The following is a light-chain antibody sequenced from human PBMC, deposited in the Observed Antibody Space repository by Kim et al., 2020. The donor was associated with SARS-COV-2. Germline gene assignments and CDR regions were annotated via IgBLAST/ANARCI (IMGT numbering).Light chain of an antibody. Sequence: QSITISGTGTSCDGGGYKYVSWYQQHPGKAPKLVIYEVDNRPSGVSIRFSGSKSGNTASLTISGLQAEDEADYYCSSYIRGSTNYVFGTGTKVTVL. CDR2: EVD. CDR1: SCDGGGYKY. V-gene: IGLV2-14*01. J-gene: IGLJ1*01. CDR3: SSYIRGSTNYV.